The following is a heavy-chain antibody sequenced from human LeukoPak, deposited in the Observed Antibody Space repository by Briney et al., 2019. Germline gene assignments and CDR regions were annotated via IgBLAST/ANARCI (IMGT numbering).Heavy chain of an antibody. D-gene: IGHD2-2*01. CDR3: ARDFPRRGRIVVVPAAYYYYYGMDV. CDR1: GFTFSSYA. CDR2: ISGSGGST. J-gene: IGHJ6*02. V-gene: IGHV3-23*01. Sequence: GGSLRLSCAASGFTFSSYAMSWVRQAPGKGLEWVSAISGSGGSTYYADSVKGRFTISRDNAKNSLYLQMNSLRAEDTAVYYCARDFPRRGRIVVVPAAYYYYYGMDVWGQGTTVTVSS.